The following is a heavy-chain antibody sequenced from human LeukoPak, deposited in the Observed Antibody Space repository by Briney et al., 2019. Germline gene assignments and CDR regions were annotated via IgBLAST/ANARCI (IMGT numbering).Heavy chain of an antibody. CDR3: ARGVRNWDGYNYSNYFDY. Sequence: SETLSLTCTVSGGSISNSSYYWGWIRQPPGKGLEWIGYIYYSGSTNYNPSLKSRVTISVDTSKNQFSLKLSSVTAADTAVYYCARGVRNWDGYNYSNYFDYWGQGTLVTVSS. CDR2: IYYSGST. V-gene: IGHV4-61*05. CDR1: GGSISNSSYY. J-gene: IGHJ4*02. D-gene: IGHD5-24*01.